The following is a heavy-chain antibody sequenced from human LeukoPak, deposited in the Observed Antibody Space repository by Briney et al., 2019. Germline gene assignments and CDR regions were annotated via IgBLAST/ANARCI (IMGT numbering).Heavy chain of an antibody. CDR3: ARGGKDIVLMVYARINWFDP. J-gene: IGHJ5*02. CDR1: GYSISSGYY. D-gene: IGHD2-8*01. CDR2: IYHSGST. Sequence: SETLSLTCTVSGYSISSGYYWGWIRQPPGKGLGWIGSIYHSGSTYYNPSLKSRVTISVDTSKNQFSLKLSSVTAADTAVYYCARGGKDIVLMVYARINWFDPWGQGTLVTVSS. V-gene: IGHV4-38-2*02.